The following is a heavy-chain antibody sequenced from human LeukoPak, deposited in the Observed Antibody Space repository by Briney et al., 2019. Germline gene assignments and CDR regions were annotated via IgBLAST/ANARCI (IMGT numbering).Heavy chain of an antibody. CDR2: IYHSGST. CDR3: ARCGYSAVEFDY. D-gene: IGHD5-18*01. Sequence: PSETLSLTCTVSGYSISSGYYWGWIRQPPRKGLEWIGSIYHSGSTYYNPSLKSRVTISVDTSKNQFSLKLSSVTAADTAVYYCARCGYSAVEFDYWGQGTLVTVSS. CDR1: GYSISSGYY. V-gene: IGHV4-38-2*02. J-gene: IGHJ4*02.